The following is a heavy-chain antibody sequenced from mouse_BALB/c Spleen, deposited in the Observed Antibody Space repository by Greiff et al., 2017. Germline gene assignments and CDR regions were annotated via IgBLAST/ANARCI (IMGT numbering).Heavy chain of an antibody. CDR2: ISSGGST. Sequence: EVKLVESGGGLVKPGGSLKLSCAASGFTFSSYAMSWVRQTPEKRLEWVASISSGGSTYYPDSVKGRFTISRDNARNILYLQMSSLRSEDTAMYYCARGGVYGNYGYWYFDVWGAGTTVTVSS. J-gene: IGHJ1*01. CDR3: ARGGVYGNYGYWYFDV. CDR1: GFTFSSYA. D-gene: IGHD2-1*01. V-gene: IGHV5-6-5*01.